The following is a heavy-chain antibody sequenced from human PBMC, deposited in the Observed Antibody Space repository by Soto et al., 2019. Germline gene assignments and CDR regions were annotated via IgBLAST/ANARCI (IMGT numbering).Heavy chain of an antibody. J-gene: IGHJ4*02. Sequence: QVQLVQSGAEVKKPGASVRVSCKPSGYTFTDLYIHWVRQAPGLGLEWMGWIDPNSGGSRKTQKFQGSLTMTRDTSTSTVYMALSSLRSDDTAVYYCASDNSGPLDFWGQGTLVTVSS. D-gene: IGHD2-8*02. V-gene: IGHV1-2*02. CDR3: ASDNSGPLDF. CDR2: IDPNSGGS. CDR1: GYTFTDLY.